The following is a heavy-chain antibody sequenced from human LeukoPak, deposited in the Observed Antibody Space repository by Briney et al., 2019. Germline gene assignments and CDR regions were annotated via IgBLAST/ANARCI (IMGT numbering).Heavy chain of an antibody. Sequence: GASLRLSCAASGFTFSNYAMSWVRQAPGKRLEWVSAITGSGGNTYYADSVKGRFTISRDNSKNSVFLQMNSLRAEDTAVYYCAKWGDYDVLTGYYVSDYWGQGTVVTVSS. J-gene: IGHJ4*02. CDR1: GFTFSNYA. CDR2: ITGSGGNT. V-gene: IGHV3-23*01. CDR3: AKWGDYDVLTGYYVSDY. D-gene: IGHD3-9*01.